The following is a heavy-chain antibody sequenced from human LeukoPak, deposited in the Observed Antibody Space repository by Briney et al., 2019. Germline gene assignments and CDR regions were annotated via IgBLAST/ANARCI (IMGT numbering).Heavy chain of an antibody. Sequence: GGSLRLSCAASGFTFSSYAMSWVRQAPGKGLEWVSAISGSGGSTYYAASVKGRFTIYRDNSKNTLYLQMNSVRAEDTAVYYCANMGLYSNYVDRAFDIWGQGTMVTVSS. CDR2: ISGSGGST. V-gene: IGHV3-23*01. D-gene: IGHD4-11*01. CDR1: GFTFSSYA. CDR3: ANMGLYSNYVDRAFDI. J-gene: IGHJ3*02.